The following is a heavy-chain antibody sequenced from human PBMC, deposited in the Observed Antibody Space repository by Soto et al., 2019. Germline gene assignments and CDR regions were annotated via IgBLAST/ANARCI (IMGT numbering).Heavy chain of an antibody. CDR3: ARDPGLLWFGELFNFDY. V-gene: IGHV3-7*03. CDR2: IKQGGSEK. CDR1: GFTFSSYW. Sequence: GGSLRLSCAASGFTFSSYWMSWVRQAPGKGLEWVANIKQGGSEKYYVDSVKGRFTISRDNAKNSLYLQMNSLRAEDTAVYYCARDPGLLWFGELFNFDYWGQGTLVTVSS. D-gene: IGHD3-10*01. J-gene: IGHJ4*02.